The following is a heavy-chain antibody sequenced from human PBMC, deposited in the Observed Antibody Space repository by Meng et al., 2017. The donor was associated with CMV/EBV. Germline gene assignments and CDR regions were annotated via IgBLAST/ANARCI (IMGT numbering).Heavy chain of an antibody. CDR3: AAGGNIVVVPAATMGESEYFQH. Sequence: SVKVSCKASGFTFTSSAVQWVRQARGQRLEWIGWIVVGSGNTNYAQKFQERVTITRDMSTSTAYMELSSLRSEDTAVYYCAAGGNIVVVPAATMGESEYFQHWGQGTLVTVS. CDR1: GFTFTSSA. D-gene: IGHD2-2*01. V-gene: IGHV1-58*01. CDR2: IVVGSGNT. J-gene: IGHJ1*01.